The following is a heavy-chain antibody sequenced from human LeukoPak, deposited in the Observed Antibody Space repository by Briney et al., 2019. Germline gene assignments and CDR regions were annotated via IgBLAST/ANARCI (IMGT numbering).Heavy chain of an antibody. CDR3: VRDADFYKGDY. CDR2: IKQDGSEK. V-gene: IGHV3-7*03. CDR1: GFTFSNYW. Sequence: PGGSLRLSCVASGFTFSNYWMAWVRQAPGKGLEWVANIKQDGSEKYYVDSVRGRFAISRDNAKNSIYLQMNSLRAEDTAVYYCVRDADFYKGDYWGQGTLVTVSS. D-gene: IGHD5-24*01. J-gene: IGHJ4*02.